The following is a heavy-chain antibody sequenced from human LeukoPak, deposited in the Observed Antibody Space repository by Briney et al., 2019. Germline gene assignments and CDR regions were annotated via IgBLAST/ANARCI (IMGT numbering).Heavy chain of an antibody. D-gene: IGHD2-21*02. CDR3: AKDRVTHDAFDI. CDR1: GFTFSSYS. Sequence: PGGSLRLSCAASGFTFSSYSMNWVRQAPGKGLEWVSYISSCSSTIYYADSVKGRFTISRDNAKNSLYLQMNSLRAEDTAVYYCAKDRVTHDAFDIWGQGTMVTVSS. CDR2: ISSCSSTI. J-gene: IGHJ3*02. V-gene: IGHV3-48*04.